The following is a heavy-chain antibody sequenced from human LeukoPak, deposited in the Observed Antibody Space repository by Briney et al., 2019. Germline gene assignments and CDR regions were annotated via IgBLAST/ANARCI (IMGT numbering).Heavy chain of an antibody. CDR1: GGSISSGGYY. CDR3: ASRAPKGRRVYFDY. V-gene: IGHV4-31*02. J-gene: IGHJ4*02. Sequence: SQTLSLTCTVSGGSISSGGYYWSWIRQPPGTGLEWIGEINHSGSTNYNPSLKSRVTISVDTSKNQFSLKLSSVTAADTAVYYCASRAPKGRRVYFDYWGQGTLVTVSS. D-gene: IGHD3-10*01. CDR2: INHSGST.